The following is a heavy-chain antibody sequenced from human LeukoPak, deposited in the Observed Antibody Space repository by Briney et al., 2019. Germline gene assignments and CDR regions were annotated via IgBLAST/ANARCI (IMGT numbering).Heavy chain of an antibody. CDR2: INPNSGGI. CDR1: GYTFTGYY. D-gene: IGHD6-19*01. V-gene: IGHV1-2*02. J-gene: IGHJ4*02. Sequence: ASVKVSCKASGYTFTGYYMHWVRQAPGQGLEWMGWINPNSGGINYAQKFQGRVTMTRDTSISTAYMELSRLRSDDTAVYYCARDPHYSSGWYGYWGQGTLVTVSS. CDR3: ARDPHYSSGWYGY.